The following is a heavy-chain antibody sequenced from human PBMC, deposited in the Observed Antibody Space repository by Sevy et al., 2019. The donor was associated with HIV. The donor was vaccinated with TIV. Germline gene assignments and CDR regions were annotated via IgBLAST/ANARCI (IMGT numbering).Heavy chain of an antibody. V-gene: IGHV1-24*01. J-gene: IGHJ4*02. D-gene: IGHD2-2*01. CDR3: APDIVVGRDY. CDR1: GHTLSELS. CDR2: FDEDGET. Sequence: ASVKVSCKVSGHTLSELSMHWVRQAPGKGLEWMGGFDEDGETLNAQKVQGRVTMTDDTSTDTAYMELSSLGSDDTAVYYCAPDIVVGRDYWGQGTLVTVSS.